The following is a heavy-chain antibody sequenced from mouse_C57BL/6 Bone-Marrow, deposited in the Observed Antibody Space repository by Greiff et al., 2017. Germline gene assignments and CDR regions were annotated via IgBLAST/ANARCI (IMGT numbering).Heavy chain of an antibody. CDR3: ARRGLFL. V-gene: IGHV1-81*01. J-gene: IGHJ3*01. Sequence: VQLQESGAELARPGASVKLSCTASGYTFTSYGISWVKQRTGQGLEWIGEIYPRSGNTYYNEKFKGKATLTADKSTSTAYMEIRSLTSEDSAVYFCARRGLFLWGQGTLVTVSA. CDR2: IYPRSGNT. CDR1: GYTFTSYG. D-gene: IGHD1-1*01.